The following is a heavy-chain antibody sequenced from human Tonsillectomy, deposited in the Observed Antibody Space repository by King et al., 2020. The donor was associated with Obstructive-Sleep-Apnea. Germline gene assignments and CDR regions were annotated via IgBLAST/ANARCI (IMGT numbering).Heavy chain of an antibody. CDR2: INHSGST. D-gene: IGHD3-22*01. CDR1: GGSFSGYY. Sequence: VQLQQWGAGLLKPSETLSLTCAVYGGSFSGYYWSGIRQPPGKGLEWIGEINHSGSTNYNPSLKSRVTISVDTSKNQFSLKLSSVTAPDTAVYYCARARTYYYDSSGYPWDDAFDIWGQGTMVTVSS. J-gene: IGHJ3*02. V-gene: IGHV4-34*01. CDR3: ARARTYYYDSSGYPWDDAFDI.